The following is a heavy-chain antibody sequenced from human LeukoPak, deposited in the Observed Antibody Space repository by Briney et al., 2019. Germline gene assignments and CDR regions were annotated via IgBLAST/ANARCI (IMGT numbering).Heavy chain of an antibody. D-gene: IGHD3-10*01. Sequence: SETLSLTCAVSGGSISSSNWWSWVRQPPGKGLEWIGEIYHSGSTNYNPSLKSRVTISVDTSKNQFSLKLSSVTAADTAVYYCARDGDYYGSGSYYNVYWGQGTLVTVSS. CDR3: ARDGDYYGSGSYYNVY. CDR2: IYHSGST. V-gene: IGHV4-4*02. CDR1: GGSISSSNW. J-gene: IGHJ4*02.